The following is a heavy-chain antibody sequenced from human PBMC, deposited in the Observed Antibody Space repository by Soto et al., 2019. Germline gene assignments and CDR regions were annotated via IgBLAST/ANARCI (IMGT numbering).Heavy chain of an antibody. CDR3: AKDFYDYIWGSYRSYYFDY. CDR2: ISGSGGST. Sequence: GGSLRLSCAASGFTFSSYAMSWVRQAPGKGLEWVSAISGSGGSTYYADSVKGRFTISRDNSKNTLYLQMNSLRAEDTAVYYCAKDFYDYIWGSYRSYYFDYWGQGTLVTVSS. J-gene: IGHJ4*02. D-gene: IGHD3-16*02. CDR1: GFTFSSYA. V-gene: IGHV3-23*01.